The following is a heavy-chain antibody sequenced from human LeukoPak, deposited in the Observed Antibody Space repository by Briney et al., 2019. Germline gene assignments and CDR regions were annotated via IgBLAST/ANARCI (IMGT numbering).Heavy chain of an antibody. CDR1: GGSISSGGYS. CDR2: IYHSGST. CDR3: ARGSDRDYYSSGSYLGVFDY. D-gene: IGHD3-10*01. J-gene: IGHJ4*02. V-gene: IGHV4-30-2*01. Sequence: SETLSLTCAVSGGSISSGGYSWSWIQQPPGKGLEWIGYIYHSGSTYYNPSLKSRVTISVDRSKNQFSLKLSSVTAADTAVYYCARGSDRDYYSSGSYLGVFDYWGQGTLVTVFS.